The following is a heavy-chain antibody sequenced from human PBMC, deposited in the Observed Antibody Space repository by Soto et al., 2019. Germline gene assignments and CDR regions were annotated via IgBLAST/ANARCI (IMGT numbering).Heavy chain of an antibody. CDR1: GYTFTGYA. CDR2: INAGNGNT. Sequence: GASVKVSCKASGYTFTGYAMHWVRQAPGQRLEWMGWINAGNGNTKYSQKFQGRVTITRDTSASTAYMKLSSLRSEDTAVYYCARAVAVAADFDYWGQGTLVTVSS. D-gene: IGHD6-19*01. J-gene: IGHJ4*02. V-gene: IGHV1-3*01. CDR3: ARAVAVAADFDY.